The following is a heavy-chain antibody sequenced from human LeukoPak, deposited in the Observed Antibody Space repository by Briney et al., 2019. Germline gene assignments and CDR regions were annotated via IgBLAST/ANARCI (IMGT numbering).Heavy chain of an antibody. CDR2: ISAYNGNT. J-gene: IGHJ4*02. CDR1: GYTFTSYG. Sequence: ASVTVSCTASGYTFTSYGISWVRQAPGQGLEWMGWISAYNGNTNYAQKLQGRVTMTTDTSTSTAYMELRSLRSDDTAVYYCARVLSPVQAMYYFDYWGQGTLVTVSS. D-gene: IGHD2-2*01. V-gene: IGHV1-18*01. CDR3: ARVLSPVQAMYYFDY.